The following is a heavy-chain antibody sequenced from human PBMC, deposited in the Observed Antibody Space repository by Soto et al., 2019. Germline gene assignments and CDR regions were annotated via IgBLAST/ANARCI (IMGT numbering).Heavy chain of an antibody. Sequence: QVQLVQSGAEVKEPGSAVKVSCKAPADSFSSYGISWVRQAPGQGLEWMGGIIPIFGTTNYAEKFQGRVTITADESTNTAYMELSSLRSEDTALYYCARGGPDGWVEPGVVRGYLDTWGRGTLVTVSS. J-gene: IGHJ4*02. CDR2: IIPIFGTT. CDR3: ARGGPDGWVEPGVVRGYLDT. V-gene: IGHV1-69*01. CDR1: ADSFSSYG. D-gene: IGHD3-3*01.